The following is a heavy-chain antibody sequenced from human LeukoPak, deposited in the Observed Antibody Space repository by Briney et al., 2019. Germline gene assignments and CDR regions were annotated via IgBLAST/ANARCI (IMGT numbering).Heavy chain of an antibody. V-gene: IGHV6-1*01. J-gene: IGHJ5*02. CDR3: ARGPDHHSGSYLNWFDP. D-gene: IGHD1-26*01. Sequence: SQTLSLTCAXSGDSVSSXXXXXXXXRQXPSXGXXXXXXXXXXSXWXXDYATSVXXRXAIXXDTSKNQCSLHLNSVTPEDTAVYYCARGPDHHSGSYLNWFDPWGQGILVTVSS. CDR1: GDSVSSXXXX. CDR2: XXXXSXWXX.